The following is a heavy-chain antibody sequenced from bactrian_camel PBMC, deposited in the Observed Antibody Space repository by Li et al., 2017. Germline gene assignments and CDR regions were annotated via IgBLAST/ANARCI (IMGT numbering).Heavy chain of an antibody. J-gene: IGHJ4*01. CDR1: GLRFDDYT. CDR3: AADDGVAGGPER. CDR2: MDSDAPP. D-gene: IGHD5*01. V-gene: IGHV3S63*01. Sequence: HVQLVESGGGLVQAGGSLRLSCTVSGLRFDDYTMGWFRQAPGKEREGVAAMDSDAPPTYADFVKGRFTISRDNAKNTLYLQMNSLKPEDTAMYYCAADDGVAGGPERRGQGTQVTVS.